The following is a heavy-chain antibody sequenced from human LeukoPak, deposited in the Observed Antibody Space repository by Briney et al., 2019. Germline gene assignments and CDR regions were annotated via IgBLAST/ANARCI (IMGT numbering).Heavy chain of an antibody. CDR2: IYHSGST. D-gene: IGHD5-12*01. V-gene: IGHV4-38-2*02. CDR3: ARVSPGYSGYDYAFDY. J-gene: IGHJ4*02. CDR1: GYSISSGYY. Sequence: PSETLSLTCTVSGYSISSGYYWGWIRQPPGKGLEWIGSIYHSGSTYYNPSLKSRVTISVDTSKNQFSLKLSSVTAADTAVYYCARVSPGYSGYDYAFDYWGQGTLVTVSS.